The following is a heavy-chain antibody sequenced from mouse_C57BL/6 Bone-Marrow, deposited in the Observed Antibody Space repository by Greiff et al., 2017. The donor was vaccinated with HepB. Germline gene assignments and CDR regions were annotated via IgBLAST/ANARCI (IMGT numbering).Heavy chain of an antibody. Sequence: VQLQESGPGLVQPSQSLSITCTVSGFSLTSYGIHWVRQSPGKGLEWLGVIWRGGSTDYNAAFMSRLSITKDNSKSQVFFKMNSLQADDTAIYYCAKNDYGSSSAWFAYWGQGTLVTVSA. CDR3: AKNDYGSSSAWFAY. V-gene: IGHV2-5*01. CDR1: GFSLTSYG. J-gene: IGHJ3*01. D-gene: IGHD1-1*01. CDR2: IWRGGST.